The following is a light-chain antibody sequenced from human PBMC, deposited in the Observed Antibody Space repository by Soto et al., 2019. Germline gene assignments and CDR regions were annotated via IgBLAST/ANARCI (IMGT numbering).Light chain of an antibody. J-gene: IGKJ4*01. Sequence: EIVLTQSPATLSLSPGERATLSCSASQSVSRYLAWYQQKPGQAPRLLIYDASNRATGIPARFSGSGSGTDFTLTISSLEPEDFAFYYCQQRSDWPSTFGGGTKVQIK. V-gene: IGKV3-11*01. CDR1: QSVSRY. CDR2: DAS. CDR3: QQRSDWPST.